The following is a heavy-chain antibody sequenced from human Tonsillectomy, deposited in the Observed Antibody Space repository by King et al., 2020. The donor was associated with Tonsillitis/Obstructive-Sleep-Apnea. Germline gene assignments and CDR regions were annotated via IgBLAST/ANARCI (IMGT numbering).Heavy chain of an antibody. CDR1: GDSISSYY. J-gene: IGHJ4*02. CDR2: IYDSGST. Sequence: LPLQESGPGLVKPSETLSLTCTVSGDSISSYYCSWIRQSPGKGLEWIGYIYDSGSTYYNPSLKSRVTISADTSKNQFSLKLSSVTTADTAVYYCARFKRNYFDYWGQGTLVTVSS. V-gene: IGHV4-59*01. CDR3: ARFKRNYFDY.